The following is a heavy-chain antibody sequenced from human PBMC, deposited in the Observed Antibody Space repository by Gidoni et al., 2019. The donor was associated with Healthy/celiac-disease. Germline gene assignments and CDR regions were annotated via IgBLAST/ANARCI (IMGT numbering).Heavy chain of an antibody. CDR3: AREVTMVRGVNYYYYGMDV. CDR2: ISSSSSYI. CDR1: GFTFSSYS. J-gene: IGHJ6*02. D-gene: IGHD3-10*01. V-gene: IGHV3-21*01. Sequence: EVQLVESGGGLVKPGGSLRLSCAASGFTFSSYSMNWVRQAPGKGLEWVSSISSSSSYIYYADSVKGRFTISRDNAKNSLYLQMNSLRAEDTAVYYCAREVTMVRGVNYYYYGMDVWGQGTTVTVSS.